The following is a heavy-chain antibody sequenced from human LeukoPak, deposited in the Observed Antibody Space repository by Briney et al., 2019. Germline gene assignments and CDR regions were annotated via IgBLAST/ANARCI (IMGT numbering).Heavy chain of an antibody. J-gene: IGHJ6*02. CDR3: ARDVVMATISFYYYYYAMDV. CDR2: ISYDGNNK. D-gene: IGHD5-24*01. V-gene: IGHV3-30-3*01. CDR1: GFTFSSYA. Sequence: GRSLRLSCAASGFTFSSYAMHWVRQAPGKGLEWVAVISYDGNNKYYTDSVKGRFTISRDNSKNTLYLQMNSLRAEDTAVYYCARDVVMATISFYYYYYAMDVWGQGTTVTVSS.